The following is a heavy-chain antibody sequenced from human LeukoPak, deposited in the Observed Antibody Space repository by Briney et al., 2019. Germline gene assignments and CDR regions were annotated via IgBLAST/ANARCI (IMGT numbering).Heavy chain of an antibody. Sequence: SETLSLTCTVSGGSISSYYWSWIRQPPGKGLEWIGYIYYSGSTNYNPSLKSRVTISVDTSKNQFSLKLSSVTAADTAVYYCARRDIKLGSTSCCTIDYWGQGTLVTVSS. V-gene: IGHV4-59*01. CDR1: GGSISSYY. J-gene: IGHJ4*02. CDR2: IYYSGST. D-gene: IGHD2-2*02. CDR3: ARRDIKLGSTSCCTIDY.